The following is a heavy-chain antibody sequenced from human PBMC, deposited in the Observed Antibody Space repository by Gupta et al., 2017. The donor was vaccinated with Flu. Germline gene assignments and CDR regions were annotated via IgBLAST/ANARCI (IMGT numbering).Heavy chain of an antibody. J-gene: IGHJ4*02. CDR3: ARNRGWQQFDY. V-gene: IGHV3-7*01. CDR1: GFTFRSYW. CDR2: IAADDTVK. Sequence: VQLVESGGGLVQPGGSLRLSCAASGFTFRSYWMDWVRQAPGKGLEGVANIAADDTVKNYADSVKGRFTISRDDARNSLYLQMNSLRDGDTAVYYCARNRGWQQFDYWGQGALVTVSS. D-gene: IGHD5-24*01.